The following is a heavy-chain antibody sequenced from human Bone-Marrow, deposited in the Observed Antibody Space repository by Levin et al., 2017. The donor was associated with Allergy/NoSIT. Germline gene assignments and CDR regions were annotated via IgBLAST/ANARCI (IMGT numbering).Heavy chain of an antibody. V-gene: IGHV4-34*01. CDR2: INHSATT. Sequence: GSLRLSCAVSGGPFSGYHWSWIRQPPGKGLEWIGDINHSATTNYNPSLKSRVTMSVDTSKSHFSLQLTSVTAADTAVYYCARGRVWPSRSLDYWGQGTLVTVSS. D-gene: IGHD6-13*01. CDR3: ARGRVWPSRSLDY. CDR1: GGPFSGYH. J-gene: IGHJ4*02.